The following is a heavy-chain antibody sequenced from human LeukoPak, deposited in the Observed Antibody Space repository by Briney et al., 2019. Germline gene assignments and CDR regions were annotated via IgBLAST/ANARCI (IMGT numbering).Heavy chain of an antibody. V-gene: IGHV3-49*04. Sequence: PGRSLRLSCTASGFTFGDYAISWVRQAPGKGLEWVGFIRSKGYGGTSEYAASVEGRLTISRDDSKSIAYLQMNSLRAEDTAVYYCAREGSSGADGFDIWGQGTMVTVSS. D-gene: IGHD6-19*01. CDR1: GFTFGDYA. CDR2: IRSKGYGGTS. CDR3: AREGSSGADGFDI. J-gene: IGHJ3*02.